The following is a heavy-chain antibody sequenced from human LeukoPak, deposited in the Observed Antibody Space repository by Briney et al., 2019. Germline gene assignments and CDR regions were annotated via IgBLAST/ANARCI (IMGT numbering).Heavy chain of an antibody. CDR2: ITGDCNYI. Sequence: GGSLRLSCAASGFTFSDYTMTWVRQAPGKGLEWVSSITGDCNYIFYADSVKGRFTISRDNAQNSLFLELNSLRGEDTAVYYCARAAEVVIARWGQGTLVTVSS. V-gene: IGHV3-21*01. J-gene: IGHJ4*02. CDR3: ARAAEVVIAR. CDR1: GFTFSDYT. D-gene: IGHD2-21*01.